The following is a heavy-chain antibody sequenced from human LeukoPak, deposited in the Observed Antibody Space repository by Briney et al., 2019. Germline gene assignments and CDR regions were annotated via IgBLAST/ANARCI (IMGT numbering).Heavy chain of an antibody. CDR1: GYSFTSYW. V-gene: IGHV5-51*01. CDR2: IYPGASDT. Sequence: GESLKTSCKGSGYSFTSYWSGWGRQMPGKGLQWMGIIYPGASDTRYSPSFQGQVTISADKSISTAYLQWSRLKASDTAMYYCARLRGTPIDAFDIWGQGTMVSVYS. J-gene: IGHJ3*02. CDR3: ARLRGTPIDAFDI. D-gene: IGHD1-1*01.